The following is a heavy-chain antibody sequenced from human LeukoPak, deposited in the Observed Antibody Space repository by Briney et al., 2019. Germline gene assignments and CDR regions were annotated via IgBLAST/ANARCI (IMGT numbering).Heavy chain of an antibody. Sequence: GGSLRLSCAASGFKFDGYGMSGVRQAPGKGLEWVSGINWNGVIRDYADSVKGRFSISRDNAKNSLYLQINSLRVEDTAFYYCARARYSGSYGGADYWGQGTQIIVSS. D-gene: IGHD1-26*01. J-gene: IGHJ4*02. V-gene: IGHV3-20*04. CDR1: GFKFDGYG. CDR2: INWNGVIR. CDR3: ARARYSGSYGGADY.